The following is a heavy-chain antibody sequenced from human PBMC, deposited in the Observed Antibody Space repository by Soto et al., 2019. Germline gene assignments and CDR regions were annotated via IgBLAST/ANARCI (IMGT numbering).Heavy chain of an antibody. J-gene: IGHJ4*02. D-gene: IGHD3-3*02. CDR2: ISYDGSNK. CDR3: ARDREGGLLGISHFLDY. CDR1: GFTVSSYA. Sequence: QVQLVESGGGVVQPGRSLRLSCAASGFTVSSYAMHWVRQAPGKGLEWVAVISYDGSNKYYADSVKGRFTISRDNSKNKVYLQKNSLRAEDTAVDYCARDREGGLLGISHFLDYWGQGTLVTVSS. V-gene: IGHV3-30-3*01.